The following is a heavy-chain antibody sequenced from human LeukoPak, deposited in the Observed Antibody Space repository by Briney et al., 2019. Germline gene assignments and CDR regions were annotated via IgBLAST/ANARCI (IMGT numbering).Heavy chain of an antibody. CDR3: ARRTMIRGVITTSYFDY. V-gene: IGHV6-1*01. D-gene: IGHD3-10*01. CDR2: TYYRSKWYN. Sequence: SQTLSLTCAISGDSVSSNSAAWNWIRQSPSRGLEWLGRTYYRSKWYNDYAVSVKSRITINPDTSKNQFSLQLNSVTPEDTAVYYCARRTMIRGVITTSYFDYWGQGTLVTVSS. J-gene: IGHJ4*02. CDR1: GDSVSSNSAA.